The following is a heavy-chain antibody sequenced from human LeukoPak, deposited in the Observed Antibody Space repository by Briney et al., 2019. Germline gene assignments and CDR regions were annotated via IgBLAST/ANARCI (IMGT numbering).Heavy chain of an antibody. D-gene: IGHD7-27*01. CDR3: ARDFWGFFDY. CDR2: INHDGSEK. CDR1: GFSFNIFW. V-gene: IGHV3-7*01. J-gene: IGHJ4*02. Sequence: GGSLRLSCAASGFSFNIFWMSWVRQAPGKGLEWVANINHDGSEKYYVDSVKGRFTISRDNARNSLYLQINSLRAEDTAVYYCARDFWGFFDYWGQGTLVTVSS.